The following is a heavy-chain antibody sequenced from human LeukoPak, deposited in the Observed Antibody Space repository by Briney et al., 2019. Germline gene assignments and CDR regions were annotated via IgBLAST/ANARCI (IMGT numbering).Heavy chain of an antibody. J-gene: IGHJ4*02. CDR2: ISPYNGNT. D-gene: IGHD6-19*01. Sequence: ASVKVSCKASGYDFTSVGIAWVRQAPGQGLEWMGWISPYNGNTRYVQKLQGRVTMTTDTSTSTAYMELRSLRFDDTAVYYCARAGSGSGWYFDYWGQGTLVTVSS. V-gene: IGHV1-18*01. CDR1: GYDFTSVG. CDR3: ARAGSGSGWYFDY.